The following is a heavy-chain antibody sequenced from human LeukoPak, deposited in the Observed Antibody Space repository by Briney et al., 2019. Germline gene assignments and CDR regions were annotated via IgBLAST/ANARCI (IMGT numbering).Heavy chain of an antibody. CDR2: IIPIFCTA. Sequence: SVKVSCKASGGTFTSYAISWVRQAPGQRLEWRVGIIPIFCTANYAQKFQGRVTITADESTSTASMELSSLRSEDTAVYCCARGLAVAGTGNWFDPWGQGTLVTVSS. CDR1: GGTFTSYA. V-gene: IGHV1-69*13. CDR3: ARGLAVAGTGNWFDP. J-gene: IGHJ5*02. D-gene: IGHD6-19*01.